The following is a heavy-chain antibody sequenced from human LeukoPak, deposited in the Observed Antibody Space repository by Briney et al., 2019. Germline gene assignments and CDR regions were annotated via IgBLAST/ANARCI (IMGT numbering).Heavy chain of an antibody. Sequence: SETLSLTCTVSGGSISDGNSYWNWIRQPAGKGLEWIGRIYTSGSTNYNPSLKSRVTISVDTSKNQFSLRLSSVTAADTAVCYCARRGEYWGQGTLVTVSS. D-gene: IGHD7-27*01. CDR1: GGSISDGNSY. V-gene: IGHV4-61*02. CDR3: ARRGEY. J-gene: IGHJ4*02. CDR2: IYTSGST.